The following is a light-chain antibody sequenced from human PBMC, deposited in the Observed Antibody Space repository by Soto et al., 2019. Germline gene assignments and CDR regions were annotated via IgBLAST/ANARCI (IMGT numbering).Light chain of an antibody. CDR3: VLYMGSGISI. CDR2: NTN. J-gene: IGLJ2*01. V-gene: IGLV8-61*01. CDR1: SGSVSSSYF. Sequence: QTVVTQEPSFSVSPVGTVTLTCGLNSGSVSSSYFPSWYQQTPGQAPRTLIYNTNLRSSGVPDRFSGSILGNKAALTITGAQADDECDYYCVLYMGSGISIFGGGTQLTVL.